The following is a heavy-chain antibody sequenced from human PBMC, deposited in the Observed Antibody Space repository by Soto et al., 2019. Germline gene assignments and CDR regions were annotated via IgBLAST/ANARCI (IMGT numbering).Heavy chain of an antibody. CDR2: ISYDGNNK. CDR1: GFTFSSYV. V-gene: IGHV3-30-3*01. D-gene: IGHD2-15*01. CDR3: ARAGCDGGSCYTLVGLRYGMDV. J-gene: IGHJ6*02. Sequence: QVQLVESGGGVVQPGRSLRLSCAASGFTFSSYVMYWVRQAPGKGLEWVVVISYDGNNKYYADSVKGRFTISRDNSTNTLYLQMTSLRAEDTAVYYCARAGCDGGSCYTLVGLRYGMDVWGQGTTVTVSS.